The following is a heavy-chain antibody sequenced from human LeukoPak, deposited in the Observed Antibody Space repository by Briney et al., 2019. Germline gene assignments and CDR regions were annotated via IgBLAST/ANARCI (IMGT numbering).Heavy chain of an antibody. CDR3: AKCNLWSGYPYYFDY. J-gene: IGHJ4*02. CDR2: IRSKANSYAT. Sequence: PGGSLRLSCAASGFTFSGSAMQWVRQASGKGLEWVGRIRSKANSYATAYAASVKGRFTISRDDSKNTAYLQMNSLRAEDTAVYYCAKCNLWSGYPYYFDYWGQGTLVTVSS. D-gene: IGHD3-3*01. CDR1: GFTFSGSA. V-gene: IGHV3-73*01.